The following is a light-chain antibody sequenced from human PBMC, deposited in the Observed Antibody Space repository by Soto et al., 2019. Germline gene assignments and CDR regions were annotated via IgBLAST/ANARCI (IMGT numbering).Light chain of an antibody. V-gene: IGLV3-21*02. Sequence: SYELTQPPSVSVAPGQTARITCGGNNIGSKSVHWYQQKPGQAPVLVVYDDSDRPSGMPERFSGSNPGNTATLTISRVEAGDEADYYCQVWDSSSDHFVVFGGGTKLTVL. CDR1: NIGSKS. J-gene: IGLJ2*01. CDR2: DDS. CDR3: QVWDSSSDHFVV.